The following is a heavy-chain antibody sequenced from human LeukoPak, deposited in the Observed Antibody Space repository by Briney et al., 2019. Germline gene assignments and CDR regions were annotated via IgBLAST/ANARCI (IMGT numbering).Heavy chain of an antibody. CDR2: ISSSGSTI. J-gene: IGHJ3*02. Sequence: GGSLRLSCAASVFTFSSYEMNWVRQAPGKGLEWGSYISSSGSTIYYADSAKGRFTISRDNAKNSLYLQMNSRRAEDTAVYYCARPLRFLGGGAFDIWGQGTMVTVSS. CDR3: ARPLRFLGGGAFDI. CDR1: VFTFSSYE. V-gene: IGHV3-48*03. D-gene: IGHD3-3*01.